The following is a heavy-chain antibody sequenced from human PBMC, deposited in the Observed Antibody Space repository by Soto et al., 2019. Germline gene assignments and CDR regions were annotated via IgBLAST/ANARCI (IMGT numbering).Heavy chain of an antibody. CDR3: ARADSGYAHGYYYYGMDV. CDR2: ISSSSSTI. CDR1: GFTFSTYS. Sequence: GGSLRLSCAASGFTFSTYSMTWVRQAPGKGLELVSYISSSSSTIYYAVSVKGRFTISRDNAKNSLYLQMNSLRAEDTAVYYCARADSGYAHGYYYYGMDVWGQGTTVTVSS. V-gene: IGHV3-48*01. J-gene: IGHJ6*02. D-gene: IGHD5-12*01.